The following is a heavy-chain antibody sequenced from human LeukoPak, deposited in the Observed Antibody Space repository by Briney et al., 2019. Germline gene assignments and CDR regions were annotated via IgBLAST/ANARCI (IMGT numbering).Heavy chain of an antibody. V-gene: IGHV3-7*01. D-gene: IGHD6-13*01. CDR3: ASGSSSWFLPTAGYYFDY. CDR2: IKQDRSEK. J-gene: IGHJ4*02. CDR1: GFTFRNYW. Sequence: PGGSLRLSCAASGFTFRNYWMTWVRQAPGKGLEWVANIKQDRSEKYYVDSVKGRFTISRDNAKNSLYLQMNSLRAEDTAVYYCASGSSSWFLPTAGYYFDYWGQGTLVTVSS.